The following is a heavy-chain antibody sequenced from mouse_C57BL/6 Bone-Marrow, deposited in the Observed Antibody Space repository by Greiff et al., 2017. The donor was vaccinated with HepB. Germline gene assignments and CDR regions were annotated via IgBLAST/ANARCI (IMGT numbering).Heavy chain of an antibody. D-gene: IGHD1-1*01. CDR2: INPSTGGT. CDR3: ARRLLRYPYYFDY. Sequence: EVQLQQSGPELVKPGASVKISCKASGYSFTGYYMNWVKQSPEKSLEWIGEINPSTGGTTYNQKFKAKATLTVDKSSSTAYMQLKSLTSEDSAVYYCARRLLRYPYYFDYWGQGTTLTVSS. V-gene: IGHV1-42*01. CDR1: GYSFTGYY. J-gene: IGHJ2*01.